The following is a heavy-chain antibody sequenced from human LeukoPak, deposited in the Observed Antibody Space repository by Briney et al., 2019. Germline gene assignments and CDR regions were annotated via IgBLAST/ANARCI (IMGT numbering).Heavy chain of an antibody. CDR2: ISSSGSTI. CDR3: ARDSIAARARYWYFDL. CDR1: GFTFSDYY. Sequence: GGSLRLSCAASGFTFSDYYMSWIRQAPGKGLEWVSYISSSGSTIYYADSVKGRFTISRDNAKNSLYLQMNSLRAEDTAVYYCARDSIAARARYWYFDLWGRGTLVTVSS. V-gene: IGHV3-11*04. J-gene: IGHJ2*01. D-gene: IGHD6-6*01.